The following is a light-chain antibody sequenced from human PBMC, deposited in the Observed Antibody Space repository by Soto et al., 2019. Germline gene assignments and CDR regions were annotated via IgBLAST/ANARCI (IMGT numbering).Light chain of an antibody. J-gene: IGKJ1*01. V-gene: IGKV3-20*01. CDR1: QSVTTQ. CDR2: GAS. CDR3: QQYGGSTRT. Sequence: EIVMTQSPGTLSLCQGERDTLSCMASQSVTTQLAWYQQKPGQAPRLIIHGASSRATGVPDRITGSGSGTDFTLSISRLEPEDFAVYYCQQYGGSTRTFGQGTKVDI.